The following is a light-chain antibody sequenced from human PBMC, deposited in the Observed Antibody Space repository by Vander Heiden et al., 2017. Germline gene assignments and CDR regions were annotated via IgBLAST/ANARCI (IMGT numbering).Light chain of an antibody. J-gene: IGKJ2*01. CDR2: AAS. CDR1: QGINTY. Sequence: DIQLTQSPSLLSAFVGDRVTITCRASQGINTYLAWYQQKPGKAPKVLIYAASTLQSGVPSRFSGSGSGTEFSLTISSLHPEDFATYYCQQVHSNPRSFGQGTKLEIK. V-gene: IGKV1-9*01. CDR3: QQVHSNPRS.